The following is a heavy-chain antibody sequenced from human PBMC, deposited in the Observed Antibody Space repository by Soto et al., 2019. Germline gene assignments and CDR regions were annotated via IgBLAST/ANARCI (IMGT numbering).Heavy chain of an antibody. CDR2: ISCDGSLK. D-gene: IGHD2-21*01. J-gene: IGHJ4*02. Sequence: QGLLVESGGGVVQPGRSLRLSCVASGLTFSHYGMHWVRQVLGKGLEWVAVISCDGSLKFYEDSVKGRFTISRDNSRNTLYLEMNGLRPEDTAVYYCAKEADYCVSSKYDNWGRGTLVTVSS. CDR3: AKEADYCVSSKYDN. CDR1: GLTFSHYG. V-gene: IGHV3-30*18.